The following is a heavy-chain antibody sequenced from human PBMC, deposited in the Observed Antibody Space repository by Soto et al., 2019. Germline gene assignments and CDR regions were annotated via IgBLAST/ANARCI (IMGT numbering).Heavy chain of an antibody. V-gene: IGHV4-59*01. CDR3: ASGGNWFDP. D-gene: IGHD3-16*01. CDR1: GGSISNYY. Sequence: SETLSLTCNVSGGSISNYYWTWVRQSPEKGLEWIGYMYYNGNINYNPSLKSRVTISIDTSKDQFSLTLKSVTAADTAVYYCASGGNWFDPWGQGVLVTVSS. J-gene: IGHJ5*02. CDR2: MYYNGNI.